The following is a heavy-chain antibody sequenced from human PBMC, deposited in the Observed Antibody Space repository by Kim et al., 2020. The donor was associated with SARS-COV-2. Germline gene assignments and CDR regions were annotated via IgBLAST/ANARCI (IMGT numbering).Heavy chain of an antibody. CDR3: AKMTLPSGSQSRYVHY. CDR2: IGGSNGVT. CDR1: GFTFNTYA. V-gene: IGHV3-23*01. Sequence: GGSLRLSCAASGFTFNTYAMSWVRQAPGEGLEWVAIIGGSNGVTDYADSVRGRLTISRDNSKNTLSLQMNSLRVEDTAVYYCAKMTLPSGSQSRYVHYWGQGTLVTVSS. J-gene: IGHJ4*02. D-gene: IGHD1-26*01.